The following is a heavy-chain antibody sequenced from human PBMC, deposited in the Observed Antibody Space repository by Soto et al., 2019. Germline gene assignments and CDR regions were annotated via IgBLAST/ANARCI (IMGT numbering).Heavy chain of an antibody. CDR3: ARVDWAGSKRGHFDL. CDR1: GFTFSRYA. J-gene: IGHJ4*02. V-gene: IGHV3-30*04. Sequence: GGSLRLSCVVSGFTFSRYAMHWVRQAPGKGLEWVAAISYDGSDKNYADSVKGRFTISGDNSKDTLYLQMDSLRPDDTAVYYCARVDWAGSKRGHFDLWGRGTLVTVSS. D-gene: IGHD6-19*01. CDR2: ISYDGSDK.